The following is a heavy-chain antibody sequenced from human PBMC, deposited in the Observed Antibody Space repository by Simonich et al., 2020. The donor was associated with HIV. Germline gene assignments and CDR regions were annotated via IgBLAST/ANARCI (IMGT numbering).Heavy chain of an antibody. V-gene: IGHV4-34*02. J-gene: IGHJ6*03. Sequence: QVQLQQWGAGLLKPSETLSLTCAVFGGSFSGYYWSWIRQPPGKGLEWIGEINHSASTKYNPSLKRRVTISVDTFKTQFSLKLSSVTAADTAVYYCARIGPDYYRGYYYVDVWGKGTTVSVSS. CDR3: ARIGPDYYRGYYYVDV. CDR2: INHSAST. D-gene: IGHD3-10*01. CDR1: GGSFSGYY.